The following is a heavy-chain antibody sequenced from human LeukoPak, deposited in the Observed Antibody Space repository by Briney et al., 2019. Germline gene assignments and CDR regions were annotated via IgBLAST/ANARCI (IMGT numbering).Heavy chain of an antibody. D-gene: IGHD2/OR15-2a*01. V-gene: IGHV4-59*01. CDR2: IYYSGST. CDR3: ARVLYSNTYYGGFDH. J-gene: IGHJ4*02. CDR1: GGSISGSY. Sequence: SETLSLTCTVSGGSISGSYWSWIRQPPGEGLEWIGYIYYSGSTSYNPSLKSRVTISVDTSKNQFSLKLSSVAAADTAVYYCARVLYSNTYYGGFDHWGQGTLVTVSS.